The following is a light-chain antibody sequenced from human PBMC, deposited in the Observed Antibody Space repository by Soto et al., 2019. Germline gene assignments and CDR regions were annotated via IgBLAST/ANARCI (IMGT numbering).Light chain of an antibody. Sequence: QSVLTQPPSASETPGQRVTISCSGSSSNIGRNTVNWYQHLPGTAPKLLIYTNNQRPPGVPDRFSGSKSGTSASLAISGLQSEDEADYYCAAWDDSLNGPVFGGGTKLTVL. J-gene: IGLJ3*02. CDR3: AAWDDSLNGPV. CDR1: SSNIGRNT. V-gene: IGLV1-44*01. CDR2: TNN.